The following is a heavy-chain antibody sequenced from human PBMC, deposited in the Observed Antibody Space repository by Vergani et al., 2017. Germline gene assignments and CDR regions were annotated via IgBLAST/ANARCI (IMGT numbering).Heavy chain of an antibody. CDR2: IIPIFGTA. CDR1: GYTFTSYY. CDR3: ARLDCSSTSCYASRPDYYYYYMDV. Sequence: QVQLVQSGAEVKKPGASVKVSCKASGYTFTSYYMHWVRQAPGQGLEWMGGIIPIFGTANYAQKFQGRVTITADESTSTAYMELSSLRSEDTAVYYCARLDCSSTSCYASRPDYYYYYMDVWGKGTTVTVSS. J-gene: IGHJ6*03. V-gene: IGHV1-69*13. D-gene: IGHD2-2*01.